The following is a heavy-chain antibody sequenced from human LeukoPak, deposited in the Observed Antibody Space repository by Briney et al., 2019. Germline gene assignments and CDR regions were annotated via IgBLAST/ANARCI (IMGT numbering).Heavy chain of an antibody. CDR1: GGSFSGHY. CDR2: INHSGST. CDR3: ARGYPGFDY. V-gene: IGHV4-34*01. J-gene: IGHJ4*02. Sequence: SETLSLTCAVYGGSFSGHYWSWIRQPPGKGLEWIGEINHSGSTNYNPSLKSRVTISVDASKNQFSLKLSSVTAADTAVYYCARGYPGFDYWGQGTLVTVSS.